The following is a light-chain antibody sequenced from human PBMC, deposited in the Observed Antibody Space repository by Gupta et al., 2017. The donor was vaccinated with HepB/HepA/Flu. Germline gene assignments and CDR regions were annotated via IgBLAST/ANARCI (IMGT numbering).Light chain of an antibody. CDR2: DVS. CDR1: SSDVGGYNY. J-gene: IGLJ2*01. Sequence: QSALTQPASVSGPPGQSISISCTGTSSDVGGYNYVSWYQQHPGKAPKLMIYDVSSRPSGVSNRFSGSKSGNTASLTISGLQAEDEADYYCSSYTSSSTVVFGGGTKRTVL. V-gene: IGLV2-14*03. CDR3: SSYTSSSTVV.